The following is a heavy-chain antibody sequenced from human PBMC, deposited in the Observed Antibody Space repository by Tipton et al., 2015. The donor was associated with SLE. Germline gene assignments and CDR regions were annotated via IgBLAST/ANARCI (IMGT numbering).Heavy chain of an antibody. D-gene: IGHD3-9*01. V-gene: IGHV4-59*01. CDR1: GGSISSYY. J-gene: IGHJ4*02. Sequence: LRLSCTVSGGSISSYYWSWIRQPPGKGLEWIGYIYYSGSTNYNPSLKSRVTISVDTSKNQFSLKLSSVTAADTAVYYCAREIDWRYFDYWGQGTLVTVSS. CDR2: IYYSGST. CDR3: AREIDWRYFDY.